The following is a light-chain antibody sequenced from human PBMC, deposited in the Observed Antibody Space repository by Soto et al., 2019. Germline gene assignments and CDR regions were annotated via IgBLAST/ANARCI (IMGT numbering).Light chain of an antibody. Sequence: EIVLTQSPGTLSLSPGERATLSCRASQSVSNNYLAWYQQKPGQAPRLLIYGASNRATGIPDRFSDSGSGTDFTLTISRLEPEDFAVDYCQHYGSSGTFGQGTKVDIK. CDR3: QHYGSSGT. V-gene: IGKV3-20*01. CDR2: GAS. CDR1: QSVSNNY. J-gene: IGKJ1*01.